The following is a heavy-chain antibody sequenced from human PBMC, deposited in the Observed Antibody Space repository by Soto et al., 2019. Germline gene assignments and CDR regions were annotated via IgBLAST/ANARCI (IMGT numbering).Heavy chain of an antibody. Sequence: EVQLVESGGGLVQPGGSLRLSYVASGFTFTDHWMTWVRQAPGRRPEWVANIKPDGSEKYYMDSVRGRFAISRDNAKNSLSLLMNSLGPEDTVMFYCVRIRGGGAYDLWGQGTMVTVS. V-gene: IGHV3-7*05. D-gene: IGHD3-3*01. CDR3: VRIRGGGAYDL. CDR2: IKPDGSEK. J-gene: IGHJ3*01. CDR1: GFTFTDHW.